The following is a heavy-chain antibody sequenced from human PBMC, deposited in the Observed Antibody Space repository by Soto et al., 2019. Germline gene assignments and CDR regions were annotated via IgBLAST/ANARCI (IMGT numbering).Heavy chain of an antibody. CDR1: GGTFSSYA. CDR2: IIPIFGTA. V-gene: IGHV1-69*06. J-gene: IGHJ5*02. D-gene: IGHD5-18*01. Sequence: SVKVSCKASGGTFSSYAISWVRQAPGQGLEWMGGIIPIFGTANYAQKFQGRVTITADKSTSTAYIELSSLRSEDTAVYYCARESYSYGPFDPWGQGTLVTVSS. CDR3: ARESYSYGPFDP.